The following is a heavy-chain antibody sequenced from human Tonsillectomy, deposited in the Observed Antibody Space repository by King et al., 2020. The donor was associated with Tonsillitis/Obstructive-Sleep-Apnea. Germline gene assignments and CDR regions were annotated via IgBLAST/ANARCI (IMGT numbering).Heavy chain of an antibody. CDR3: TKDQVYSSSPDYYYYMDV. CDR2: ISSSATSS. D-gene: IGHD6-6*01. V-gene: IGHV3-23*04. J-gene: IGHJ6*03. Sequence: VKLVESGGDLVQPVGSLRLSCAASGFTFTNYAMSWVRQAPGKGLELVSAISSSATSSYYADSVKRRFTISRDNSKNTLHLQLNSLRAEDTAVYYCTKDQVYSSSPDYYYYMDVWGKGTAVTVSS. CDR1: GFTFTNYA.